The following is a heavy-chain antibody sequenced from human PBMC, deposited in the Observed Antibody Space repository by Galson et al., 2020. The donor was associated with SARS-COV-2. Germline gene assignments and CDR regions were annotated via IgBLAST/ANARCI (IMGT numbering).Heavy chain of an antibody. CDR3: ARGLGSSGWYGGNCFAP. V-gene: IGHV1-18*01. CDR2: ISANNGNT. CDR1: GYTFTSYG. D-gene: IGHD6-19*01. J-gene: IGHJ5*02. Sequence: ASVKVSCKASGYTFTSYGISWVRQAPGQGLEWMGWISANNGNTNYAHKLQGRVTMTTDTSTSTAYMELRSLRSDDTAVYYCARGLGSSGWYGGNCFAPWGQGTLFTVSS.